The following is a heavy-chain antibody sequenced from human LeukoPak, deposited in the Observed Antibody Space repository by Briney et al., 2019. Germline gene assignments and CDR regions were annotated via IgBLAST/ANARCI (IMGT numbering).Heavy chain of an antibody. CDR3: ARLSTSAYFQH. J-gene: IGHJ1*01. V-gene: IGHV4-39*01. CDR2: IYYSGRT. Sequence: SETLSLTXTVSGGSISSSSYYWGWIRQPPGNGLEWIGTIYYSGRTYYNPSLKSRVTISVDTSKNQFSLKLSSVTAADTAVYYCARLSTSAYFQHWGQGTLATVSS. CDR1: GGSISSSSYY.